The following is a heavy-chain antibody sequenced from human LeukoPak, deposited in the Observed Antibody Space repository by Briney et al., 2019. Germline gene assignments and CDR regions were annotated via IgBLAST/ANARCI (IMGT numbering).Heavy chain of an antibody. CDR3: ASHLHLSSSGGDAFDI. Sequence: SVKVSCKASGGTFSSYAISWVRQAPGQGLEWMGGIIPIFGTANYAQKFQGRVTITADESTSTAYMELSSLRSEDTAVYYCASHLHLSSSGGDAFDIWGQGTMVTVSS. CDR2: IIPIFGTA. CDR1: GGTFSSYA. D-gene: IGHD2-15*01. V-gene: IGHV1-69*01. J-gene: IGHJ3*02.